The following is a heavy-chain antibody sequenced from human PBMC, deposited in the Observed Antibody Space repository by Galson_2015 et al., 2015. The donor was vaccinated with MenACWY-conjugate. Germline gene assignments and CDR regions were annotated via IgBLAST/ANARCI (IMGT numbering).Heavy chain of an antibody. Sequence: SLRLSCAASGFTFSSYAMHWVRQAPGKGLEYVSAISSNGGSTYYADSVKGRFTISRDNSKNTLYLQMSSLRAEDTAVYYCVKDHSSGWGRHDYWGQGTLVAVSS. V-gene: IGHV3-64D*06. CDR1: GFTFSSYA. CDR3: VKDHSSGWGRHDY. CDR2: ISSNGGST. J-gene: IGHJ4*02. D-gene: IGHD6-19*01.